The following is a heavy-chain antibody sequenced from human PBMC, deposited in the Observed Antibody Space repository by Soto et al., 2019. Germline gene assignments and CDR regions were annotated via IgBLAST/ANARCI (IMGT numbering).Heavy chain of an antibody. CDR2: VSAYNGER. J-gene: IGHJ4*01. CDR3: SRGTSIAASGDY. D-gene: IGHD6-6*01. CDR1: GYTFTNYG. Sequence: QVQLVQSGAEVKKPGASVKVSCKASGYTFTNYGINWVRQAPGQGLEWLGWVSAYNGERRYAQRVQARVIMTTDTSTTTAYMELRSLRSGDTAVYYCSRGTSIAASGDYWGQGTLVTVSS. V-gene: IGHV1-18*01.